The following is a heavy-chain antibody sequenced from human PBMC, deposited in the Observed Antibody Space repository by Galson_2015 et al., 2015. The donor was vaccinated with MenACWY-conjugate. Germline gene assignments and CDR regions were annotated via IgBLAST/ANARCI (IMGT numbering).Heavy chain of an antibody. V-gene: IGHV3-30*03. J-gene: IGHJ3*01. CDR2: ISYSGINQ. D-gene: IGHD3-10*01. Sequence: SLRLSCAASRFTFSTYGMHWVRQAPGMGLEWVATISYSGINQYYADSVKGLFTISRDNSNNTMHLQMSSLRAEDTAIYFCARAADGAMVLPVDVFDLWGQGTMVTVSA. CDR1: RFTFSTYG. CDR3: ARAADGAMVLPVDVFDL.